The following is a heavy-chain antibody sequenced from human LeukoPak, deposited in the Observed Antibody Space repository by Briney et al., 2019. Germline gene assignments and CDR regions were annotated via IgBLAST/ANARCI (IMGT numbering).Heavy chain of an antibody. V-gene: IGHV3-49*04. J-gene: IGHJ4*02. CDR3: ASQFWWAAVAGTTLDY. Sequence: PGRSLRLSCTASGFTFGDYAMSWVRQAPGKGLEWVGFIRTKAYGGTTEYAASVKGRFTISRDDSKSIAYLQMNSLRAEDTAVYYCASQFWWAAVAGTTLDYWGQGTLVTVSS. D-gene: IGHD6-19*01. CDR2: IRTKAYGGTT. CDR1: GFTFGDYA.